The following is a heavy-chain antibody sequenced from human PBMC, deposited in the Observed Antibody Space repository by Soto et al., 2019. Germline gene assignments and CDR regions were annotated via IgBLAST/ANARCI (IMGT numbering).Heavy chain of an antibody. D-gene: IGHD3-9*01. CDR3: ARIYGTYYDILTGLCGGHFDY. V-gene: IGHV1-46*01. Sequence: QVQLVQSGAEEKKPGSSVKVSCKATGYTFTNNYVVWVRQAPGQGLEWMGIINPSGGNTIYAQKFQDRVTMTSDTSTSTIYIELSSLRSEDTAVFYCARIYGTYYDILTGLCGGHFDYWGQGTQVTVSS. CDR1: GYTFTNNY. CDR2: INPSGGNT. J-gene: IGHJ4*02.